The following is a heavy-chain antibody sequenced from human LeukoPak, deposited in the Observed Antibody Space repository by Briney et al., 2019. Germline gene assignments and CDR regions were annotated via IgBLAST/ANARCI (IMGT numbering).Heavy chain of an antibody. Sequence: PGGSLRLSCAASGFILSSYGMHWVRQAPGKGLEGVTFIRYDGSDKYYADSVKGRFTISRDNSKSTLYLQMNSLRAEDTAVYYCAKGTNFGSGRGLAFDIWGQGTVVTVSS. CDR3: AKGTNFGSGRGLAFDI. CDR2: IRYDGSDK. V-gene: IGHV3-30*02. CDR1: GFILSSYG. J-gene: IGHJ3*02. D-gene: IGHD3-10*01.